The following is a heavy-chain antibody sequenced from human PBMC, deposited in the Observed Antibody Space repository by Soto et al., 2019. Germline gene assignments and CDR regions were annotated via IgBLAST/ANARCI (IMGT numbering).Heavy chain of an antibody. V-gene: IGHV4-59*01. Sequence: PSETLSLTCTVSGGSISSYYWSWIRQPPGKGLEWIGYIYYSGSTNYNPSLKSRVTISVDTSKNQFSLKLSSVTAADTAVYYCAGVGWKLLTGAFDIWGQGTMVTVSS. CDR1: GGSISSYY. D-gene: IGHD1-26*01. J-gene: IGHJ3*02. CDR3: AGVGWKLLTGAFDI. CDR2: IYYSGST.